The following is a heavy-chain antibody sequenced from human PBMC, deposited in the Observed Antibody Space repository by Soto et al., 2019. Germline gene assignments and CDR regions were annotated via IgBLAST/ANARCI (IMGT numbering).Heavy chain of an antibody. CDR2: ISDNGGFI. CDR3: AKDWGNYYYFDY. CDR1: GFTFEDYS. D-gene: IGHD3-10*01. J-gene: IGHJ4*02. Sequence: EVQLVESGGGLVQPGRSLRLSCVASGFTFEDYSMHWVRQAPGKGLEWVGGISDNGGFIGYADSVKGRFTISRDNAKNSLYLEIDSLRVEDTALFYCAKDWGNYYYFDYWGRGTLVSVSS. V-gene: IGHV3-9*01.